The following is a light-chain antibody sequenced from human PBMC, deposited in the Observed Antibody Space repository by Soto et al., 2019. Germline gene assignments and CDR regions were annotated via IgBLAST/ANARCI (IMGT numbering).Light chain of an antibody. Sequence: EIVLTQSPATLSLSPGEGATLSCRASQSVTNYLNGYQQKPGQAPRLLIYDASNRATGIPARFSGSMSGTDFTLPISSLEPEDFSVYYCQQRGNWPLTFGGGTKVEIK. J-gene: IGKJ4*01. CDR3: QQRGNWPLT. CDR1: QSVTNY. V-gene: IGKV3-11*01. CDR2: DAS.